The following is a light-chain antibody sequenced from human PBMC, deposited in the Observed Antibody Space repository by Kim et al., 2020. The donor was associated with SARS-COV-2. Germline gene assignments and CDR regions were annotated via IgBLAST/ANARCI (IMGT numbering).Light chain of an antibody. CDR1: ELGDKH. J-gene: IGLJ2*01. CDR2: QDT. Sequence: SYELTQPPSVSVSPGQTASITCSGDELGDKHVFWYQQKPGQSPLLVIYQDTKRPSGIPERFSASNSGNTATLTISGTQATDEADYYCQAWDSGTAVVFGGGTKVTVL. CDR3: QAWDSGTAVV. V-gene: IGLV3-1*01.